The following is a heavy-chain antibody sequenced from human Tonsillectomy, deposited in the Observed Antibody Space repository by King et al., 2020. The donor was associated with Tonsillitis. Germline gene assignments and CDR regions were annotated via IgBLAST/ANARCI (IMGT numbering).Heavy chain of an antibody. CDR3: ARDKRYSSGWYSNS. J-gene: IGHJ4*02. CDR1: GGTFSTYG. D-gene: IGHD6-19*01. V-gene: IGHV1-69*09. CDR2: IIPILDIA. Sequence: QLVQSGAEVKKPGSSVKVSCKASGGTFSTYGISWVRQAPGQGLEWMGRIIPILDIANYAQKFQGRVTITADKSTTTAYMELSSLRSEDTAVYYCARDKRYSSGWYSNSWGQGTLVTVPS.